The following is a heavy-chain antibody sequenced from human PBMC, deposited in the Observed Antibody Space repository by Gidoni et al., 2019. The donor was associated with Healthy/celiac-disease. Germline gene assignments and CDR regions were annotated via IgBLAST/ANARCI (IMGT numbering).Heavy chain of an antibody. J-gene: IGHJ4*02. CDR3: ARSYGGVFDY. CDR2: IFYSGST. V-gene: IGHV4-39*01. D-gene: IGHD3-10*01. CDR1: GGSISSSPYY. Sequence: QLQLQESGPGLVKPSETLSLTCTVPGGSISSSPYYWGWIRQPPGKGLQWIGSIFYSGSTYYNPSLKSRVTISVDTSNNQFSLKLSSVTAADTAVYYCARSYGGVFDYWGQGTLVTVSS.